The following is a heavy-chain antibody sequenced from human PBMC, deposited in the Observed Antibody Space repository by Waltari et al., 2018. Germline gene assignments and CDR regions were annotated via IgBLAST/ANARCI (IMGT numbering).Heavy chain of an antibody. CDR1: GFTFSSYW. J-gene: IGHJ4*02. CDR3: ARGIAAADFDY. D-gene: IGHD6-13*01. V-gene: IGHV3-7*01. Sequence: EVQLVESGGGLVQPGGSLRLSCAASGFTFSSYWMSWVRQAPGKGLEWVANIKQDGSEKYYVDSVKGRCTISRDNAKNSLYLQMNSLRAEDTAVYYCARGIAAADFDYWGQGTLVTVSS. CDR2: IKQDGSEK.